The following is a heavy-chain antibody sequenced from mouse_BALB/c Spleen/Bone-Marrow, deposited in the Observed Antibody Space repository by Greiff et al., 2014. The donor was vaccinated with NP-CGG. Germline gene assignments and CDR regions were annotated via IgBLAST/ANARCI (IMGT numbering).Heavy chain of an antibody. Sequence: VQLKESGGGLVKPGGSLKLSCAASGFTFSDFYMFWFRQTPEKRLEWVATISNGGTYTYYPDSVKGRFTISSDNAKNNLYLQMSSLKSEDTAMYYCARSGERYGAMDYWGQGTSVTVTS. V-gene: IGHV5-4*02. CDR2: ISNGGTYT. CDR1: GFTFSDFY. CDR3: ARSGERYGAMDY. D-gene: IGHD1-1*02. J-gene: IGHJ4*01.